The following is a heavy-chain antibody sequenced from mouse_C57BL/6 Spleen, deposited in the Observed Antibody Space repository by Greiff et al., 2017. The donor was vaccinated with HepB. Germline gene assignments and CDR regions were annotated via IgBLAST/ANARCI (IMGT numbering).Heavy chain of an antibody. CDR3: ARDYGNYRAMDY. CDR1: GYTFTSYW. Sequence: VQLQQPGAELVKPGASVKLSCKASGYTFTSYWMHWVKQRPGQGLEWIGMIHPNSGSTNYNEKFKSKATLTVDKSSSTAYMQLSSLTSEDSAVYYCARDYGNYRAMDYWGQGTSVTVSS. D-gene: IGHD2-1*01. CDR2: IHPNSGST. V-gene: IGHV1-64*01. J-gene: IGHJ4*01.